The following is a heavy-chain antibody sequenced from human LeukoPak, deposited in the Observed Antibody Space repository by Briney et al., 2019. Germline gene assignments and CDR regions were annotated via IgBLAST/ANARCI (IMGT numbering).Heavy chain of an antibody. CDR3: AKIGDEDAFDI. V-gene: IGHV3-21*04. CDR2: ISSSSSYI. D-gene: IGHD5-24*01. CDR1: GFTFSSYS. J-gene: IGHJ3*02. Sequence: GGSLRLSCAASGFTFSSYSMNWVRQAPGKGLEWVSSISSSSSYIYYADSVKGRFTISRDNAKNSLYLQMNSLRAEDTALYYCAKIGDEDAFDIWGQGTMVTVSS.